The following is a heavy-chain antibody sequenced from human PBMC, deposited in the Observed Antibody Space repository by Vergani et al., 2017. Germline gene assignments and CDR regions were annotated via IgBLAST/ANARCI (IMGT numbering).Heavy chain of an antibody. Sequence: QVQLVQSGAEVKKPGASVKVSCKASGYTFTSYYIHWLRQAPGQAFEWMGILNPTTGHTTSAQKFMGRVDMTRDPSTDTSTRTVQMTLSSLRSEDTAVYYCARSSGYYSYYFDFWGQGTLVTVSS. CDR2: LNPTTGHT. CDR1: GYTFTSYY. J-gene: IGHJ4*02. CDR3: ARSSGYYSYYFDF. V-gene: IGHV1-46*01. D-gene: IGHD3-22*01.